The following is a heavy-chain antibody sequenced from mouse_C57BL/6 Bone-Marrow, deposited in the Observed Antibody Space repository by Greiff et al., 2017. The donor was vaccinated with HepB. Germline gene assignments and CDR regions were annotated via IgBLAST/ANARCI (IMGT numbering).Heavy chain of an antibody. V-gene: IGHV5-6*01. D-gene: IGHD2-5*01. CDR2: ISSGGSYT. J-gene: IGHJ4*01. CDR3: ARHALYSNYDYYAMDY. CDR1: GFTFSSYG. Sequence: EVKVVESGGDLVKPGGSLKLSCAASGFTFSSYGMSWVRQTPDKRLEWVATISSGGSYTYYPDSVKGRFTISRDNAKNTLYLQMSSLKSEDTAMYYCARHALYSNYDYYAMDYWGQGTSVTVSS.